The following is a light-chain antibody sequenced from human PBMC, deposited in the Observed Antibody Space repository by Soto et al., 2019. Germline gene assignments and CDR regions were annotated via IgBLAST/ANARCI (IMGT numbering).Light chain of an antibody. CDR1: QSVSNTY. CDR2: DTS. V-gene: IGKV3-20*01. Sequence: IVLTQSPGTRHLSPGERATLSCRTSQSVSNTYVAWYQQKPGQPPRLIIYDTSSRVTGIPDRFSGSGAGTDFTLTISRLEPEDVPVVYCQQYGTSEIIFGQGTRLEI. J-gene: IGKJ5*01. CDR3: QQYGTSEII.